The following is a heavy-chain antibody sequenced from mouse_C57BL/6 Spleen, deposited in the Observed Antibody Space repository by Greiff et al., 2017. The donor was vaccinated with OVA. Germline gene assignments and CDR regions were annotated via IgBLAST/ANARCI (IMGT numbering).Heavy chain of an antibody. J-gene: IGHJ3*01. CDR3: ARVNYCGRQFAY. CDR1: GYTFTSYW. V-gene: IGHV1-55*01. D-gene: IGHD1-1*01. CDR2: IYPGSGST. Sequence: QVQLQQPGAELVKPGASVKMSCKASGYTFTSYWITWVKQRPGQGLEWIGDIYPGSGSTNYTEKFKSKATLTVDTSSSTAYMQLSSLTSEDAAVYYCARVNYCGRQFAYWGQGTLVTVAA.